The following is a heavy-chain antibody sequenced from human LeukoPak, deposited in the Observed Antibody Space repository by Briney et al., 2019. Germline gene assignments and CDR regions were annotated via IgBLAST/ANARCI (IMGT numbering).Heavy chain of an antibody. CDR1: AFTFSSYG. Sequence: GGSLGLSCAASAFTFSSYGMHWVRQAPGKGLEWVAVISYDGSNKYYADSVKGRFTISRDNSKNTLYLQMNSLRAEDTAIYYCAKETVMGYFDYWGQGTLVTVSS. V-gene: IGHV3-30*18. J-gene: IGHJ4*02. CDR3: AKETVMGYFDY. D-gene: IGHD5-18*01. CDR2: ISYDGSNK.